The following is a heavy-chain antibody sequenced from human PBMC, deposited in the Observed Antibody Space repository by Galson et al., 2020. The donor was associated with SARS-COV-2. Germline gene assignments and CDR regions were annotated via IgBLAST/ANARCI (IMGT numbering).Heavy chain of an antibody. CDR2: ISASGGST. D-gene: IGHD3-10*01. V-gene: IGHV3-23*01. Sequence: GGSLRLSCAASGFSFSSYAMSWVRQPPGKGLEWVSAISASGGSTYYADSVKGRFTISRDNSKNTLYLQMNSLRAEDTAVYYCTMMVRGVQAADYWGQGTLVTVSS. CDR1: GFSFSSYA. J-gene: IGHJ4*02. CDR3: TMMVRGVQAADY.